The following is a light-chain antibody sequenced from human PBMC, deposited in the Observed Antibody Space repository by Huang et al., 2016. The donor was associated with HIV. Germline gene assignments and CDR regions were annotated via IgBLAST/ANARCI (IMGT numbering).Light chain of an antibody. J-gene: IGKJ1*01. Sequence: DIVLTQSPGTLSLSPGERATLSCRASQSVSSSYLAWYQQKPGQAPRLLFYGASSRATCIPDRFSGSGSGTDFTLTISRLEPEDFAVYYCQQYDSSPWTFGQGTKVEIK. CDR3: QQYDSSPWT. V-gene: IGKV3-20*01. CDR2: GAS. CDR1: QSVSSSY.